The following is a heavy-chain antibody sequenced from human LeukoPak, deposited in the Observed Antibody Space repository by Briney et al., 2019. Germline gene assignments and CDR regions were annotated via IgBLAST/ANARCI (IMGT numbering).Heavy chain of an antibody. CDR2: INANSGGI. Sequence: GSVTVSCKASGYTSTDYFMHWVRQAPGQGLEWVGWINANSGGIKYAQNVKGRVTITRDTAISTAYMELNSLRSDDTAVYYCARDRYADGFAHFDYWGRGAPVTVSS. V-gene: IGHV1-2*02. J-gene: IGHJ4*02. CDR1: GYTSTDYF. CDR3: ARDRYADGFAHFDY. D-gene: IGHD5-24*01.